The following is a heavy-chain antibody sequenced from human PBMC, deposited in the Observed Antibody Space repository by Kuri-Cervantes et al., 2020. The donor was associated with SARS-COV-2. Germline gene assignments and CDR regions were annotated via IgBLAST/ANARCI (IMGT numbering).Heavy chain of an antibody. CDR2: IYHTGNT. V-gene: IGHV4-38-2*01. D-gene: IGHD3-22*01. Sequence: SETLSLTCALSGDSINSGYYWGWIRQPPGKGLEWIGSIYHTGNTYYRPSIKSRVTMSVDTSKNQFSLKLSSVTATDTAVYYCARHEDSSGYYTSYYFYYYMDVWGKGTTVTVSS. CDR3: ARHEDSSGYYTSYYFYYYMDV. CDR1: GDSINSGYY. J-gene: IGHJ6*03.